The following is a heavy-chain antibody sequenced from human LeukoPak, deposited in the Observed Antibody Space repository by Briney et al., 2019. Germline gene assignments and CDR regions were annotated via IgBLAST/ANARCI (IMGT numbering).Heavy chain of an antibody. CDR1: GGSVSSGGYY. J-gene: IGHJ4*02. Sequence: SETLSLTCTVSGGSVSSGGYYWSWIRQPPGKGLEWIGYIYYSASTNYNPSLKSRVTISVDTSNNQFSLKLSSVTAADTAVYYCARGSRGYSYGWGQGTLVTVSS. CDR3: ARGSRGYSYG. CDR2: IYYSAST. V-gene: IGHV4-61*08. D-gene: IGHD5-18*01.